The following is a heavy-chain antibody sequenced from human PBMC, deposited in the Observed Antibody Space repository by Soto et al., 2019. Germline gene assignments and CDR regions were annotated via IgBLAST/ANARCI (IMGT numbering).Heavy chain of an antibody. Sequence: PSETLSITCTVSGGSISSGGYYWSWIRQHPGKGLEWIGYIYYSGSTYYNPSLKSRVTISVDTSKNQFSLKLSSVTAADTAVYYCARADCSGGSCSINWFDPWGQGTTVTVSS. V-gene: IGHV4-31*03. J-gene: IGHJ5*01. CDR2: IYYSGST. D-gene: IGHD2-15*01. CDR3: ARADCSGGSCSINWFDP. CDR1: GGSISSGGYY.